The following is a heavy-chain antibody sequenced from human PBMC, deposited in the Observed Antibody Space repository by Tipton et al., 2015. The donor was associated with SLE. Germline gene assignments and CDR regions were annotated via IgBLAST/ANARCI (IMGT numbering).Heavy chain of an antibody. CDR1: GGSFSGYS. CDR3: ARVWDYGDAFDI. Sequence: TLSLTCAVYGGSFSGYSWSWIRQPPGKGLEWIGQTNPSGNTNYNPSLKSRVTISVDTSNNQLSLKLTSVTAADTAAYYCARVWDYGDAFDIWGQGTMVTVSS. CDR2: TNPSGNT. V-gene: IGHV4-34*01. J-gene: IGHJ3*02. D-gene: IGHD4-17*01.